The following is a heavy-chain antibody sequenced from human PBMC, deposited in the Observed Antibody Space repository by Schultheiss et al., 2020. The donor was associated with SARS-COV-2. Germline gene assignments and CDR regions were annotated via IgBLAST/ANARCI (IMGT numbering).Heavy chain of an antibody. CDR3: ATDTFYNDRSGYYSFDY. D-gene: IGHD3-22*01. V-gene: IGHV3-30*03. Sequence: GGSLRLSCAASGFTFSSYGIHWVRQAPGKGLEWVTFISYDGSNKKYADSVKGRFTISRDNSKNTVYLQMKSLRAEDTAVYYCATDTFYNDRSGYYSFDYWGQGTLVTVSS. J-gene: IGHJ4*02. CDR1: GFTFSSYG. CDR2: ISYDGSNK.